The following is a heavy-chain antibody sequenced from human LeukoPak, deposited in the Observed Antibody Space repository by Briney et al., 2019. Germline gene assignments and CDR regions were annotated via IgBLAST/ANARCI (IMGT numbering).Heavy chain of an antibody. J-gene: IGHJ4*02. CDR3: ARHDRLRFDY. V-gene: IGHV4-59*08. CDR2: IYYSGST. CDR1: GGSISSYY. Sequence: SETLSLTCTVSGGSISSYYWSWIRQPPGKGLERIGYIYYSGSTNYNPSLKSRVTISVDTSKNQFSLKLSSVTAADTAVYYCARHDRLRFDYWGQGTLVTVSS. D-gene: IGHD4-17*01.